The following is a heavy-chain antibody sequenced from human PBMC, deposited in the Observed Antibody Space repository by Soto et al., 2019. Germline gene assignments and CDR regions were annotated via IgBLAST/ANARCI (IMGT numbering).Heavy chain of an antibody. D-gene: IGHD3-3*01. Sequence: ASVKVSCKASGYTFTSYGISWVRQAPGQGLEWMGWISAYNGNTNYAQKLQGRVTMTTDTSTSTAYMELRSLRSDDTAVYYCARLGVLEWLNYYYYGMDVWGQGTTVTVSS. CDR3: ARLGVLEWLNYYYYGMDV. CDR2: ISAYNGNT. V-gene: IGHV1-18*01. CDR1: GYTFTSYG. J-gene: IGHJ6*02.